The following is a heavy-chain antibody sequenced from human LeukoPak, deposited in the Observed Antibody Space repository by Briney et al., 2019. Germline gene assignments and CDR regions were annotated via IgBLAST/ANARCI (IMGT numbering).Heavy chain of an antibody. Sequence: ASVKVSCKASGYTFTSYGISWVRQAPGQGLEWMGWISAYNGNTNYAQKLQGRVTMTTDTSTSTAYMELSSLRSEDTAVYYCARAIRRTIFGVVTTYYFDYWGQGTLVTVSS. V-gene: IGHV1-18*01. J-gene: IGHJ4*02. CDR3: ARAIRRTIFGVVTTYYFDY. D-gene: IGHD3-3*01. CDR2: ISAYNGNT. CDR1: GYTFTSYG.